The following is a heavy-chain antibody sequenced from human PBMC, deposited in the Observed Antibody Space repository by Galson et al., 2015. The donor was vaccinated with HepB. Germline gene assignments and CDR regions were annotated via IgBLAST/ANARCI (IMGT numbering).Heavy chain of an antibody. Sequence: SLRLSCAASGFTFSGSAMHWVRQASGKGLEWVGRIRSKANSYVTAYAASVKGRFTISRDDSKNTAYLQMNSLKTEDTAVYYCTRLGHDYGDPTDDYWGQGTLVTVSS. CDR2: IRSKANSYVT. D-gene: IGHD4-17*01. J-gene: IGHJ4*02. CDR3: TRLGHDYGDPTDDY. V-gene: IGHV3-73*01. CDR1: GFTFSGSA.